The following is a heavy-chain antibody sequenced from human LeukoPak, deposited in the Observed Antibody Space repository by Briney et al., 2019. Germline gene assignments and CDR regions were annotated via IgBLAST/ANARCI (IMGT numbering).Heavy chain of an antibody. CDR2: ISYDGSNK. V-gene: IGHV3-30*03. CDR3: ARETDGYSAFDI. J-gene: IGHJ3*02. D-gene: IGHD3-22*01. Sequence: GGSLRLSCVASGFTFSSYGMHWVRQAPGKGLEWVAVISYDGSNKYYADSVKGRFTISRDNSKNTLYLQMNSLRAEDTAVYYCARETDGYSAFDIWGQGTMVTVSS. CDR1: GFTFSSYG.